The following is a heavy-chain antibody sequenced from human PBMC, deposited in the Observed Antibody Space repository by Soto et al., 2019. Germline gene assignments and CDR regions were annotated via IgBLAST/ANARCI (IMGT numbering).Heavy chain of an antibody. V-gene: IGHV1-69*13. CDR1: GGTFSSYA. CDR2: IIPIFGTA. D-gene: IGHD5-12*01. Sequence: GASVKVSCKASGGTFSSYAISWVRQAPGQGLEWMGGIIPIFGTANYAQKLQGRVTITADESTSTAYMELSSLRSEDTAVYYCASTRGYYYYYYGMDVWGQGTTVTVSS. CDR3: ASTRGYYYYYYGMDV. J-gene: IGHJ6*02.